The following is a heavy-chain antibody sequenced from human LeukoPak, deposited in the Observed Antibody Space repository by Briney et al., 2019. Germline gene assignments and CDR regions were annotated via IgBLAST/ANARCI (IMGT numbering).Heavy chain of an antibody. V-gene: IGHV4-61*02. D-gene: IGHD4-17*01. J-gene: IGHJ5*02. Sequence: SQTLSLTCTVSGGSISSGSYYWSWIRQPTGNGLEWIGRIYTSGSTNYNPSLKSRVTISVDTSKNQFSLKLSSVTAADTAVYYCARAPSYGDYGGLGLGFDPWGQGTLVTVSS. CDR2: IYTSGST. CDR1: GGSISSGSYY. CDR3: ARAPSYGDYGGLGLGFDP.